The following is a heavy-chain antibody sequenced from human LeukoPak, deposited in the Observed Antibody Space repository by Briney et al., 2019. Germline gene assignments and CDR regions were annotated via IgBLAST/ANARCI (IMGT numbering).Heavy chain of an antibody. J-gene: IGHJ4*02. CDR3: ARRGGSSSRRSPIDY. CDR2: IKQDGSGK. V-gene: IGHV3-7*01. Sequence: PGGSLRLSCAASGFTFSDYWMTWVRQAPGKGPEWVANIKQDGSGKYYVDSVRGRFTISRDNAKNSLFLQMNSLRVEDTAVYYCARRGGSSSRRSPIDYWGQGTLVTVSS. D-gene: IGHD6-6*01. CDR1: GFTFSDYW.